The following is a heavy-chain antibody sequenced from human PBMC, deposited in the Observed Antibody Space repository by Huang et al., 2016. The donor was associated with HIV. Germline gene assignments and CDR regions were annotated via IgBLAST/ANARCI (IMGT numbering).Heavy chain of an antibody. CDR2: IYYSGGT. CDR3: ARVARGPNWYFDL. CDR1: GGSISSHH. Sequence: QVQLQESGPGLVKPSETLSLTCTVSGGSISSHHYSWIRQPPGKGLEWIGIIYYSGGTNSIPSLKSRATISLDTSKNHFSLRLRSVTAADTAVYYCARVARGPNWYFDLWGRGTLVTVSS. J-gene: IGHJ2*01. V-gene: IGHV4-59*11. D-gene: IGHD2-15*01.